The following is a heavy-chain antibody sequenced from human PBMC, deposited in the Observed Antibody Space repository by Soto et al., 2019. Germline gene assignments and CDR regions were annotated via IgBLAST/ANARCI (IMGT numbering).Heavy chain of an antibody. D-gene: IGHD3-9*01. V-gene: IGHV4-4*07. CDR3: ARADSEILPGSYAMDV. J-gene: IGHJ6*02. Sequence: SETLSLTCTVSDDFISSYYWNWIRQPAGKALEWIGRVSTNGATNYNPSLESRVTMSVDTSKTQFSLKLTSVTAADTAVYFCARADSEILPGSYAMDVWGQGTTVTVSS. CDR1: DDFISSYY. CDR2: VSTNGAT.